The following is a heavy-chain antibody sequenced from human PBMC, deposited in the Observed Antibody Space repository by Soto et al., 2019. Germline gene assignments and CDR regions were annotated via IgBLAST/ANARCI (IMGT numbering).Heavy chain of an antibody. V-gene: IGHV1-69*01. CDR2: IIPIFGTA. CDR3: ARSLPGKAAGGGTTKFDY. J-gene: IGHJ4*02. Sequence: QVQLVQSGAEVKKPGSSVKVSCKASGGTFSSYAISWVRQAPGQGLEWMGGIIPIFGTANYAQKFQGRVTITADESTSTAYMELSSLRSEDTAVYYCARSLPGKAAGGGTTKFDYWGQGTLVTVSS. CDR1: GGTFSSYA. D-gene: IGHD6-13*01.